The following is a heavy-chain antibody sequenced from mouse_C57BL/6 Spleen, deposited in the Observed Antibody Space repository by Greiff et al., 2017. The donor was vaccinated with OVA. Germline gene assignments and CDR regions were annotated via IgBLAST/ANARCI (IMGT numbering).Heavy chain of an antibody. J-gene: IGHJ2*01. CDR2: INPSNGGT. V-gene: IGHV1-53*01. D-gene: IGHD2-5*01. Sequence: QVQLQQPGTELVKPGASVKLSCKASGYTFTSYWMHWVKQRPGQGLEWIGNINPSNGGTNYNEKFKSKATLTLDKASSTSYMQLSRLTSEDSAVYYCAKWGHSNYLGFDYWGQGTTLTVSS. CDR3: AKWGHSNYLGFDY. CDR1: GYTFTSYW.